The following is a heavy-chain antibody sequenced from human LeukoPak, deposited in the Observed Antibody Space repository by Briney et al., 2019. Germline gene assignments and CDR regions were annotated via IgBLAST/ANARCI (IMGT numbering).Heavy chain of an antibody. D-gene: IGHD5-24*01. Sequence: PSETLSLTCAVYGGSFSGYYWSWIRQPLGKGLEWIGEINHSGSTNYNPSLKSRVTISVDTSKNQFSLKLSSVTAADTAVYYCARGQLIAEVPDAFDIWGQGTMVTVSS. J-gene: IGHJ3*02. CDR2: INHSGST. V-gene: IGHV4-34*01. CDR1: GGSFSGYY. CDR3: ARGQLIAEVPDAFDI.